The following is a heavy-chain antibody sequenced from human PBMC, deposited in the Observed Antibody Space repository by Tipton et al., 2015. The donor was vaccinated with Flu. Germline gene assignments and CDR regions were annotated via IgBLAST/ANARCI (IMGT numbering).Heavy chain of an antibody. CDR1: GGSFSGYY. CDR3: TRSLRNSSGSPGY. CDR2: INHSGST. Sequence: TLSLTCAVYGGSFSGYYWSWIRQPPGKGLEWIGEINHSGSTYYSPSLKSPVTISADTSNNQFSLRLSSVTAADTAMYYCTRSLRNSSGSPGYWGQGTLVTVSS. J-gene: IGHJ4*02. D-gene: IGHD3-22*01. V-gene: IGHV4-34*01.